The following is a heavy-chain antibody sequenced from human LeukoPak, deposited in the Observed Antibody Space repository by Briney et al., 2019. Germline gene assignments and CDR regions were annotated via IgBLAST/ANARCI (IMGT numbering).Heavy chain of an antibody. Sequence: GGSLRLSCAASGFPFSSYPMHWVRQAPGKGLEWVAIVSNDARYKDYADSVKGRFTISRDNSKNTLYLQLNSLRAEDTAVYYCARQHCSGGDCYFFDWGQGTLVTVSS. V-gene: IGHV3-30*04. CDR2: VSNDARYK. J-gene: IGHJ4*02. CDR3: ARQHCSGGDCYFFD. D-gene: IGHD2-15*01. CDR1: GFPFSSYP.